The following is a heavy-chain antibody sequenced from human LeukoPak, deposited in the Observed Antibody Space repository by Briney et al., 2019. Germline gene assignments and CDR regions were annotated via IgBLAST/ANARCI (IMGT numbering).Heavy chain of an antibody. J-gene: IGHJ4*02. CDR2: ISGSGGST. CDR3: AKGRYYDSSGYFDY. Sequence: SGGSLRLSCAASGFTFSSYAMSWVRQAPGKGLEWVSAISGSGGSTYYADSVKGRFTISRDNSKNTLYLQMNSLRAEDTAVYYCAKGRYYDSSGYFDYWGQGTLVTVSS. V-gene: IGHV3-23*01. CDR1: GFTFSSYA. D-gene: IGHD3-22*01.